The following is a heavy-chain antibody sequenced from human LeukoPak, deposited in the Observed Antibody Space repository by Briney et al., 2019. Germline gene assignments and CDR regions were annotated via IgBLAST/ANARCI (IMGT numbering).Heavy chain of an antibody. CDR2: ISGSGGST. CDR3: AKLWFGESAHFDY. J-gene: IGHJ4*02. D-gene: IGHD3-10*01. CDR1: GLTFSSYA. Sequence: GGSLRLSCAASGLTFSSYAMSWVRQAPGKGLEWVSAISGSGGSTYYADSVKGRFTMSRDNSKNTLHLQMNSLRAADTAVYYCAKLWFGESAHFDYWGQGTLVTVSA. V-gene: IGHV3-23*01.